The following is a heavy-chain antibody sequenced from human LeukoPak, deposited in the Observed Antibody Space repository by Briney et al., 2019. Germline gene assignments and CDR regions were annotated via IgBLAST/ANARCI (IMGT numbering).Heavy chain of an antibody. D-gene: IGHD6-19*01. CDR3: AKVHSSAGLRY. CDR2: INPNSGGT. V-gene: IGHV1-2*02. CDR1: GYTFTAYY. Sequence: ASVKVSCKASGYTFTAYYLHWVRQAPGQGLEWMGWINPNSGGTNYAQKFQGRVTMTRDTSISTAYMELNRLGSDDTAVYYCAKVHSSAGLRYWGKGTLVTVS. J-gene: IGHJ4*02.